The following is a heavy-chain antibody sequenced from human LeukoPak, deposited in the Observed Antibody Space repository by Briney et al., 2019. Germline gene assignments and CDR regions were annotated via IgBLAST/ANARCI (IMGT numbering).Heavy chain of an antibody. J-gene: IGHJ4*02. CDR2: IYYSGST. D-gene: IGHD4-23*01. CDR3: AREGSGYGDNYHYFVY. CDR1: SGSISSYY. V-gene: IGHV4-59*01. Sequence: KSSETLSLICTVSSGSISSYYWSWIRQPPGKGLEWIGYIYYSGSTNYNPPLKSRVTISVDTSKNQFSLKLSSVTAADTAVYYCAREGSGYGDNYHYFVYWGQRTLVTVSS.